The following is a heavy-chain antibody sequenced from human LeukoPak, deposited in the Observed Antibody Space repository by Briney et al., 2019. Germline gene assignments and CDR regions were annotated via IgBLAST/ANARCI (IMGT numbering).Heavy chain of an antibody. Sequence: GGSLRLSCAASGFTFNNYAMYCVRQAPGKGLEWVSGISGSGDNTYYADSVKGRFTISRDNFKSTLYLQMNSLRAEDSALYYCARDLSYWGQGTLVTVSS. CDR2: ISGSGDNT. CDR3: ARDLSY. V-gene: IGHV3-23*01. D-gene: IGHD3-10*01. CDR1: GFTFNNYA. J-gene: IGHJ4*02.